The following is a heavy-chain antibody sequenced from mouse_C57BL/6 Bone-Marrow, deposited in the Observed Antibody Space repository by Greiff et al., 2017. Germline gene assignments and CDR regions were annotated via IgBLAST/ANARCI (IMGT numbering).Heavy chain of an antibody. CDR2: IDPSDSYT. J-gene: IGHJ1*03. Sequence: QVQLQQPGAELVMPGASVKLSCKASGYTFTSYWMHWVKQRPAQGLEWIGEIDPSDSYTNYNQKFKGKSTLTVDKSSSTAYMQLSSLTSEDSAVYYCARLIYYYGSKYFDVWGTGTTVTVYS. CDR1: GYTFTSYW. V-gene: IGHV1-69*01. D-gene: IGHD1-1*01. CDR3: ARLIYYYGSKYFDV.